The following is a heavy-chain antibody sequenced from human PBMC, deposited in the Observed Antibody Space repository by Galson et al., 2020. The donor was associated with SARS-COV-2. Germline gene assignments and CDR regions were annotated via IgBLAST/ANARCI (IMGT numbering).Heavy chain of an antibody. CDR2: IYYSGST. D-gene: IGHD4-17*01. J-gene: IGHJ3*02. CDR3: ARIYGGNSFHAFDI. V-gene: IGHV4-59*01. Sequence: SETLSLTCTVSGGSISSYYWSWIRQPPGKGLEWIGYIYYSGSTNYNPSLKSRVTISVDTSKNQFSLKLSSVTAADTAVYYCARIYGGNSFHAFDIWGQGTMVTVSS. CDR1: GGSISSYY.